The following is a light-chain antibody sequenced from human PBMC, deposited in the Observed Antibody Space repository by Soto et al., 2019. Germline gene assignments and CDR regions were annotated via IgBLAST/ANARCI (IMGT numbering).Light chain of an antibody. Sequence: QAVVTQPPSVSGAPGQRVTISCTGSSSNIGAGYDVHWYQQLPGTAPKLLIYGNSNRPSGVPDRFSGSKSGTSASLAITGLQADDEPDYYSQSYDSSLSGWVFGGGTKLTVL. V-gene: IGLV1-40*01. J-gene: IGLJ3*02. CDR1: SSNIGAGYD. CDR2: GNS. CDR3: QSYDSSLSGWV.